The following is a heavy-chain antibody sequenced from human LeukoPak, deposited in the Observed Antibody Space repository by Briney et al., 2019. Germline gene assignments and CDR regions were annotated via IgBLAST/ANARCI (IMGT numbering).Heavy chain of an antibody. CDR1: GFSFYRYS. CDR2: ITGRSSYI. D-gene: IGHD4-17*01. Sequence: GSLRLSCATAGFSFYRYSLIWVRQAPGKGLEWVASITGRSSYIYYADSVKGRFTVSRDNAKKSLYLRMSSLRVEDTAVYYCARDPSLESDYGVYSADWGQGTLVTVSS. J-gene: IGHJ4*02. CDR3: ARDPSLESDYGVYSAD. V-gene: IGHV3-21*01.